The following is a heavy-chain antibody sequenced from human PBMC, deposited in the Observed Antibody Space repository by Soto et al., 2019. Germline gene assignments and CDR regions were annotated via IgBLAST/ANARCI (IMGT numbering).Heavy chain of an antibody. V-gene: IGHV3-23*01. CDR3: AKDRGGVYSYGFDY. D-gene: IGHD5-18*01. Sequence: LRLSCAASGFTFSSYAMSWVRHAPGKGLEWVSAISAGGGSTYYADSVKGRFTISRDNAKNTLYLQMNSLRAEDTAIYYCAKDRGGVYSYGFDYWGQGTLVTVSS. CDR1: GFTFSSYA. J-gene: IGHJ4*02. CDR2: ISAGGGST.